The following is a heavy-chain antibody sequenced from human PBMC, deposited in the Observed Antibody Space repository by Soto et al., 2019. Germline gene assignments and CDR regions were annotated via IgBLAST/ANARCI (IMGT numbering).Heavy chain of an antibody. D-gene: IGHD6-13*01. CDR3: VRSDSSSWFFDD. CDR2: IYPGDSDT. CDR1: GYSFTNDW. J-gene: IGHJ4*02. V-gene: IGHV5-51*01. Sequence: PGESLKISCKGSGYSFTNDWIGWVRQMPGKGLEWMGTIYPGDSDTRYSPSFQGQVTISAGKSLSTAYLQWSSLKASDTAMYYCVRSDSSSWFFDDWGQGTLVTVSS.